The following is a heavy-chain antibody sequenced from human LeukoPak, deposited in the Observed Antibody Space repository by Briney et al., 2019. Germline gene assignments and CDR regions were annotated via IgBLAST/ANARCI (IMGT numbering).Heavy chain of an antibody. CDR3: ARDLWFGAGRVFDI. J-gene: IGHJ3*02. D-gene: IGHD3-10*01. CDR2: IYTSGST. V-gene: IGHV4-61*02. Sequence: SETLSLTCTVSGGSISSGSDYWSWIRQPAGKGLEWIGRIYTSGSTNYNPSLKIQVTISVDTSNNQFSLKLSSVSAADAAVYYCARDLWFGAGRVFDIWGQGTMVTVSS. CDR1: GGSISSGSDY.